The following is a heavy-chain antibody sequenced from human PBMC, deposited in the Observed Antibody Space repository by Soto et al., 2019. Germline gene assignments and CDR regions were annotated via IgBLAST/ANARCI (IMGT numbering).Heavy chain of an antibody. D-gene: IGHD3-16*01. CDR1: GYSFTIYG. Sequence: ASVKVSCKASGYSFTIYGITWVRQAPGQGLEWMGWISTYVGNTNYAQNFQGRVSMARDTSTSTAYMELRSLRSDDTAVYYFARDRGGARIGGICPIDDWGQGTLVTVSS. V-gene: IGHV1-18*01. CDR3: ARDRGGARIGGICPIDD. CDR2: ISTYVGNT. J-gene: IGHJ4*02.